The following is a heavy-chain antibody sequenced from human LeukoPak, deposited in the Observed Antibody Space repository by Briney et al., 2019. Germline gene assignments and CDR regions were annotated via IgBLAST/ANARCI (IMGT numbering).Heavy chain of an antibody. CDR2: IYCSGST. V-gene: IGHV4-59*01. CDR3: ARSGYCSSTSCYTAEFDY. D-gene: IGHD2-2*02. J-gene: IGHJ4*02. Sequence: SETLSLTCTVSGGSISSYYWSWIRQPPGKGLEWIGYIYCSGSTNYNPSLKSRVTISVDTSKNQFSLKLSSVTAADTAVYYCARSGYCSSTSCYTAEFDYWGQGTLVTVSS. CDR1: GGSISSYY.